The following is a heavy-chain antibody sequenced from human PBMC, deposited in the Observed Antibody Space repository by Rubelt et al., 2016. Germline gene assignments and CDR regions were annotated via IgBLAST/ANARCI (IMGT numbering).Heavy chain of an antibody. Sequence: QITLKESGPTLVKPTQTLTLTRTFSGFSLSTRGVGVGWIRQPPGKALEWLANIFWDGDKRYSPSLKSRLTITKDTSKNHVVLTMSSMDPVDTATYYCAHNGVRGMHVSPSFDYWGQGTLVTVSS. D-gene: IGHD3-16*01. V-gene: IGHV2-5*02. CDR2: IFWDGDK. CDR1: GFSLSTRGVG. J-gene: IGHJ4*02. CDR3: AHNGVRGMHVSPSFDY.